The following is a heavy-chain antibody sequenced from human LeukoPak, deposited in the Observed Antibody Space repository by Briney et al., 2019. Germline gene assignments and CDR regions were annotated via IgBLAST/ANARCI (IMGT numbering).Heavy chain of an antibody. CDR3: ARMDGFDP. CDR1: GGSFSGYY. V-gene: IGHV4-34*01. D-gene: IGHD3/OR15-3a*01. J-gene: IGHJ5*02. CDR2: INHSGST. Sequence: SETLSLICAVYGGSFSGYYWSWVRQPLGKGLEWIGEINHSGSTNYNPSLKSRVTISVDTSKNQFSLKLSSVTAADTAVYYCARMDGFDPWGQGTLVTVSS.